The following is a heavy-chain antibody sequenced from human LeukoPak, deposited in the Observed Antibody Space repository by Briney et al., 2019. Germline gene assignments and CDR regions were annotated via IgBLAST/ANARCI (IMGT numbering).Heavy chain of an antibody. D-gene: IGHD5-12*01. V-gene: IGHV3-30*04. CDR2: MSYDGSNK. Sequence: PGRSLRLSCAASGFTFSSYAMHWVRQAPGKGLEWVAVMSYDGSNKYYADSVKGRFTISRDNSKNTLYLQMNSLRAEDTAVYYCARGLRPYYYGMDVWGQGTTVTVSS. CDR3: ARGLRPYYYGMDV. CDR1: GFTFSSYA. J-gene: IGHJ6*02.